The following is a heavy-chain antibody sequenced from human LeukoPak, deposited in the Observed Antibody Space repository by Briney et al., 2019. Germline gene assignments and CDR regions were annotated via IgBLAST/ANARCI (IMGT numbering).Heavy chain of an antibody. D-gene: IGHD3-10*01. CDR1: GFTVSSNY. CDR2: IYSGGST. J-gene: IGHJ4*02. V-gene: IGHV3-53*01. Sequence: GGSLRLSCAASGFTVSSNYMSWVRRAPGKGLEWVSVIYSGGSTYYADSVKGRFTFSRDNSKNTLYLQMNSLRAEDTAVYYCARVFGPGFVDYWGQGTLVTVSS. CDR3: ARVFGPGFVDY.